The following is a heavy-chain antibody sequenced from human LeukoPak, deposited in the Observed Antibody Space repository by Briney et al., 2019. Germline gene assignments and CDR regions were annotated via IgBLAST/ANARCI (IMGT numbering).Heavy chain of an antibody. CDR3: ARDIAIIGNNWFDP. V-gene: IGHV3-30*01. D-gene: IGHD2-21*01. J-gene: IGHJ5*02. CDR2: ISYDGSNK. CDR1: GFTFSSYA. Sequence: PGGSLRLSCAASGFTFSSYAMHWVRQAPGRGLEWVSVISYDGSNKYYADSVKGRFTISRDNSKNTLYLQMNSLRAEDTAVYYCARDIAIIGNNWFDPWGQGTLVTVSS.